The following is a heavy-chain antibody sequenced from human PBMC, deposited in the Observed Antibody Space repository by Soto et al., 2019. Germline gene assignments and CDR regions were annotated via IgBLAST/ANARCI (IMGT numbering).Heavy chain of an antibody. CDR2: ISNDGSNK. CDR3: ARGSSSTSYYCYYGMDV. Sequence: PGGSRRLSCAASGFTFSSYAMHWVRNAPGTGLEWVAVISNDGSNKYYADSVKGWFTISRDNSKNTLYLQMNSLRAEDTAVYYCARGSSSTSYYCYYGMDVWGQGTTVTVSS. CDR1: GFTFSSYA. D-gene: IGHD6-6*01. J-gene: IGHJ6*02. V-gene: IGHV3-30-3*01.